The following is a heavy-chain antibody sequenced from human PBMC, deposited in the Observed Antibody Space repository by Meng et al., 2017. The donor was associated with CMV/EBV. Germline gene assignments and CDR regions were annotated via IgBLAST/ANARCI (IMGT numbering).Heavy chain of an antibody. V-gene: IGHV1-8*01. D-gene: IGHD3-9*01. CDR1: GYTFTSYD. CDR3: ASVPPGRPVSMAY. CDR2: MNSNSGNT. J-gene: IGHJ4*02. Sequence: ASVKVSCKASGYTFTSYDINWVRQATGQGLEWMGWMNSNSGNTGYAQKFQGRVTMTRNTSISTAYMELSSLRSEDTAVYYCASVPPGRPVSMAYWGQGTLVTVSS.